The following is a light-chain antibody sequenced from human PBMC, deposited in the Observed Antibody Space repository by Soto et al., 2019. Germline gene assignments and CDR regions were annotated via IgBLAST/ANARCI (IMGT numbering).Light chain of an antibody. CDR2: VGTGGIVG. Sequence: QPVLTQPPSASASLGASVTLTCTLSSGYSNYKVDWYQQRPGKGPRFVMRVGTGGIVGSKGDGIPDRFSVLGSGLNRYLTIKNIQEEDESDYHCGADHGSGSNFPNWVFGGGTKVTVL. V-gene: IGLV9-49*01. CDR1: SGYSNYK. J-gene: IGLJ3*02. CDR3: GADHGSGSNFPNWV.